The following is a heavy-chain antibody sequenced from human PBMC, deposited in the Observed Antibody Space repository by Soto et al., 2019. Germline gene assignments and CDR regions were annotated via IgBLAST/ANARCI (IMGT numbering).Heavy chain of an antibody. CDR2: ISAYSGNT. J-gene: IGHJ4*02. V-gene: IGHV1-18*01. CDR3: ARGGGYYYGSGSYYNVPIDY. D-gene: IGHD3-10*01. CDR1: GGTFSSYA. Sequence: ASVKVSCKASGGTFSSYAISWVRQAPGQGLEWMGWISAYSGNTNYAQKLQGRVTMTTDTSTSTAYMELRSLRSDDTAVYYCARGGGYYYGSGSYYNVPIDYWGQGTLVTVSS.